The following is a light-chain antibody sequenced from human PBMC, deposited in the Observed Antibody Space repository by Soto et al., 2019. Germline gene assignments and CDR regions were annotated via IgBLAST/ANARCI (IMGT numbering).Light chain of an antibody. Sequence: DIQMTQSPSTLSASVGDGVTITCRASETITTSLAWYQQKPGKAPKLLIYKASTLKSGVPSRFSGSGSGTEFTLTISSLQPDDFATYYCQHYNSYSEAFGQGTKVDIK. CDR1: ETITTS. CDR2: KAS. V-gene: IGKV1-5*03. CDR3: QHYNSYSEA. J-gene: IGKJ1*01.